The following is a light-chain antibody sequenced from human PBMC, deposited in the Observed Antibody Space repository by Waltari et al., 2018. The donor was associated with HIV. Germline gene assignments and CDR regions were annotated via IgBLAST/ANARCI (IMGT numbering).Light chain of an antibody. CDR1: SSDVGGYNY. V-gene: IGLV2-14*01. CDR3: SSYTTSSTLV. CDR2: EVT. Sequence: QSALTQPASVSGSPGQSITISCTGTSSDVGGYNYVSWYQQHPGKAPKLMIYEVTNRPSGVSNRFSGSKSANTASLTSSGLQAEDEADYYCSSYTTSSTLVFGGGTKVTVL. J-gene: IGLJ2*01.